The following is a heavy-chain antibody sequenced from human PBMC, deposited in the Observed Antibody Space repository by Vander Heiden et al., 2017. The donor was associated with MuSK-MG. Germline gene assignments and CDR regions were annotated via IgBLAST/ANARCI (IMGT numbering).Heavy chain of an antibody. Sequence: QVQLVESGGGVVQPGRSLRLSCAASGFTFRSYAMHWVRQAPGKGLEWVAVISYDGSNKYYADSVKGRFTISRDNSKNTLYLQMNSLRAEDTAVYYCARASQRMATIFPLYWGQGTLVTVSS. V-gene: IGHV3-30*04. CDR2: ISYDGSNK. CDR1: GFTFRSYA. CDR3: ARASQRMATIFPLY. J-gene: IGHJ4*02. D-gene: IGHD5-12*01.